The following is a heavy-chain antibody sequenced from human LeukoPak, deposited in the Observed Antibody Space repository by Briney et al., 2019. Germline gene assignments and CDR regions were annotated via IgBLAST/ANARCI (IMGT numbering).Heavy chain of an antibody. J-gene: IGHJ4*02. CDR1: GGSISSGSYY. CDR3: ARVDGSLGSGLKGPSFDY. Sequence: PSQTLSLTCTVSGGSISSGSYYWSWIRQPAGKGLEWIGRIYTSGSTNYNPSLKSRVTISVDTSKNQFSLKLSSVTAADTAVYYCARVDGSLGSGLKGPSFDYWGQGTLVTVSS. V-gene: IGHV4-61*02. D-gene: IGHD3-3*01. CDR2: IYTSGST.